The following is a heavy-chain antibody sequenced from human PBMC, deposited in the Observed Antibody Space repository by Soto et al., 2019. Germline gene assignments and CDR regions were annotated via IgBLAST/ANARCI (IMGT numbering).Heavy chain of an antibody. Sequence: GASVKVSCKASGYTFTNSGFSWVRQAPGQGLEWVGWIRVNNGDTHYAQKLQGRVTMTTDTSTSTAFMELRSLRSDDTAVYYCARMTYYDFLTGYPSGYYFDYWGQGTLVTVSS. D-gene: IGHD3-9*01. CDR3: ARMTYYDFLTGYPSGYYFDY. CDR2: IRVNNGDT. J-gene: IGHJ4*02. CDR1: GYTFTNSG. V-gene: IGHV1-18*01.